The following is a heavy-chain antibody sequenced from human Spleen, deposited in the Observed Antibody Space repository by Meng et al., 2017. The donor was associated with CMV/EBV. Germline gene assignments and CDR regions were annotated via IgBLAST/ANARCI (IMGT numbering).Heavy chain of an antibody. J-gene: IGHJ4*02. CDR1: RGSISSNYW. D-gene: IGHD1-1*01. V-gene: IGHV4-4*02. CDR2: IYHGGNT. Sequence: AVSRGSISSNYWWSWVRQPPGKGLEWIGQIYHGGNTNYNPSLKSRVTISVDKSKNQFSLKLSSVTAADTAVYYCARLELGTTSSFDYWGQGTLVTVSS. CDR3: ARLELGTTSSFDY.